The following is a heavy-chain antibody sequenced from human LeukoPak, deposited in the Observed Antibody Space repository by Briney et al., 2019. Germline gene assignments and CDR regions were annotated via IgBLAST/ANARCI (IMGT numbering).Heavy chain of an antibody. CDR1: GYTFTSYY. D-gene: IGHD3-22*01. CDR3: AREGDYYDSSGYSTFDY. J-gene: IGHJ4*02. Sequence: GASVKVSCKASGYTFTSYYMHWVRQAPGQGLEWMGIINPSGGSTSYAQKFQGRVTMTRDTSTSTVYMELSSLRSEDTAVYYCAREGDYYDSSGYSTFDYWGQGTLVTVSS. V-gene: IGHV1-46*01. CDR2: INPSGGST.